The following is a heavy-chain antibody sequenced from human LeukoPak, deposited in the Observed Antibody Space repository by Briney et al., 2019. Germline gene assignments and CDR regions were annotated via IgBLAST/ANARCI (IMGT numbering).Heavy chain of an antibody. CDR1: GHFFGGYY. V-gene: IGHV4-34*01. D-gene: IGHD3-3*01. Sequence: SETLSLTCSVYGHFFGGYYWRWLRQSPEKGLEWLAEINQSGNTNYNPSLKSRVTISVDTPKNQFSLKVTYVVAADPAVYYCATGPGGYYFDSWGQGTLVTVSS. CDR3: ATGPGGYYFDS. CDR2: INQSGNT. J-gene: IGHJ4*02.